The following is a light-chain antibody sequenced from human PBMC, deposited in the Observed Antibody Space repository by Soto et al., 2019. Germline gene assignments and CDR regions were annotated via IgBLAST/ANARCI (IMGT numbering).Light chain of an antibody. CDR1: SSNVGSNS. Sequence: QSVLTQPPSASATPGQRVTISCSGSSSNVGSNSVHWYQHLPGTAPKLLIYGNNQRSSGVPDRFSASTSGTSASLAISGLRAEDESHYYCATWDDSLKGYVFGTGTKVTVL. CDR3: ATWDDSLKGYV. V-gene: IGLV1-44*01. CDR2: GNN. J-gene: IGLJ1*01.